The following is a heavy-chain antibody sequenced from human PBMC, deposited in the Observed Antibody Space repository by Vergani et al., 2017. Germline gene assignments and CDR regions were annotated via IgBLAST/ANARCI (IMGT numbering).Heavy chain of an antibody. CDR2: IFFSGST. CDR1: GDSISSGIYY. J-gene: IGHJ4*02. D-gene: IGHD2-15*01. V-gene: IGHV4-61*02. CDR3: ARGRIGDQGYGY. Sequence: QVQLQESGPGLVKPSQTLSLTCTVSGDSISSGIYYWSWIRQPAGKGLEWIGRIFFSGSTDYNPSLKSRVTMSVDTSKNQFSLDLRSVTDADTAVYYCARGRIGDQGYGYWGQGTLVTVSS.